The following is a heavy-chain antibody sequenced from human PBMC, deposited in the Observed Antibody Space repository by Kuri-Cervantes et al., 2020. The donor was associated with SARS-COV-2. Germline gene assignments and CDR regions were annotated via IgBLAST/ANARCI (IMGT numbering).Heavy chain of an antibody. CDR2: IYTSGST. CDR1: GGSISSGSYY. D-gene: IGHD1-26*01. CDR3: ARVSGAGAFDI. Sequence: SETLSLTCTVSGGSISSGSYYWSWIRQPAGKGLEWIGRIYTSGSTNYNPSLKSRVTISVDTSKNQFSLKLSSVTAADTAVYYCARVSGAGAFDIWGQGTMVTVSS. V-gene: IGHV4-61*02. J-gene: IGHJ3*02.